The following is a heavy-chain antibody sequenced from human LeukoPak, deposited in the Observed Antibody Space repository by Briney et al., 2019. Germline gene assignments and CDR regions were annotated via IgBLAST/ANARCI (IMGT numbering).Heavy chain of an antibody. V-gene: IGHV3-7*01. Sequence: GGSLRLSCAASGFTFSSYWMSWVRQAPGKGLEWVANIKQDGSETYYVDSVKGRFTISRDNAKNSLYLQMNSLRAEDTAVYYCARAKQPSTIFGVVRNPYYFDYWGQGTLVTVSS. CDR3: ARAKQPSTIFGVVRNPYYFDY. J-gene: IGHJ4*02. CDR1: GFTFSSYW. D-gene: IGHD3-3*01. CDR2: IKQDGSET.